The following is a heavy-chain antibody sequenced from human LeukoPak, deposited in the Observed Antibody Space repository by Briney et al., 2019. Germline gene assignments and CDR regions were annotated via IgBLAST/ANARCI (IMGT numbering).Heavy chain of an antibody. Sequence: SETLSLTCTVSGGSISSSSYYWGWIRQPPGKGLEWIGSIYYSGSTYYNPSLKSRVTISVDTSKNQFSLKLSSVTAADTAVYYCATPGGGPYQLTLYFQHRGQGTLVTVSS. V-gene: IGHV4-39*01. CDR3: ATPGGGPYQLTLYFQH. J-gene: IGHJ1*01. CDR1: GGSISSSSYY. CDR2: IYYSGST. D-gene: IGHD2-2*01.